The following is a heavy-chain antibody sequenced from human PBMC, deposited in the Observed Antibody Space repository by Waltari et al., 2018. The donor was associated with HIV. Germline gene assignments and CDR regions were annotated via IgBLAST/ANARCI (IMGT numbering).Heavy chain of an antibody. D-gene: IGHD3-10*01. V-gene: IGHV3-15*01. CDR3: ATEESFGSGNYSEY. J-gene: IGHJ4*02. Sequence: EVQLVESGGDLLKPGGCLRLSCAGSGFNLNHVGVSWVRQAPGKGLEWVGQTKAKSDGGATDFAAVVKGRFTISRDDSKNTVYLQMNSLKIEDTAIYYCATEESFGSGNYSEYWGQGTLVTVSS. CDR2: TKAKSDGGAT. CDR1: GFNLNHVG.